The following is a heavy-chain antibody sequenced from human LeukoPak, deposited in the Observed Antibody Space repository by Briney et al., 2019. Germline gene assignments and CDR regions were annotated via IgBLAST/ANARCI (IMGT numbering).Heavy chain of an antibody. D-gene: IGHD5-18*01. J-gene: IGHJ4*02. Sequence: GASVKVSCKASGYTFTRYYMHWVRQAPGQGLEWMGRINPNSGGTNYAQKFQGRVTITRDTSISTAYMELSRLRSDDTAVYYCARGGEQLWLLHFDYWGQGTLVTVSS. CDR2: INPNSGGT. CDR3: ARGGEQLWLLHFDY. V-gene: IGHV1-2*06. CDR1: GYTFTRYY.